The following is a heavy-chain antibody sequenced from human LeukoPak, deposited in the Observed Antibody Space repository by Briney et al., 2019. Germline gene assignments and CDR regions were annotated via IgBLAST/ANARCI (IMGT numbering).Heavy chain of an antibody. V-gene: IGHV3-9*01. CDR1: GFTFDDYA. Sequence: GGSLRLSCAASGFTFDDYAMHWVRQAPGKGLEWVSGISWNSGSIGYADSVKGRFTISRDNSKNTLYLQMNSLRAEDTAVYYCAKGGSGSYSKGFLGYWGQGTLVTVSS. CDR2: ISWNSGSI. D-gene: IGHD3-10*01. CDR3: AKGGSGSYSKGFLGY. J-gene: IGHJ4*02.